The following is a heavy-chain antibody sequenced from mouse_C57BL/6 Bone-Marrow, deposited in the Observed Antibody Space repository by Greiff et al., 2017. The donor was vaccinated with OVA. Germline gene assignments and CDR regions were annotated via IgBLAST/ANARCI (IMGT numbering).Heavy chain of an antibody. J-gene: IGHJ4*01. CDR2: ISSGSSTI. CDR1: GFTFSDYG. V-gene: IGHV5-17*01. D-gene: IGHD3-2*02. Sequence: EVKLVESGGGLVKPGGSLKLSCAASGFTFSDYGMHWVRQAPEKGLEWVAYISSGSSTIYYADTVKGRFTIPRDNAKNTLFLQMTSLRSEDTAMYCCAREDSSGYYAMDYWGQGTSVTVSS. CDR3: AREDSSGYYAMDY.